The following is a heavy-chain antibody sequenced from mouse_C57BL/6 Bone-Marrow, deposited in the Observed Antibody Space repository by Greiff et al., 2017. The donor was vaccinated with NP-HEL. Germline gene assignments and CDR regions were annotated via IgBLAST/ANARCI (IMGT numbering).Heavy chain of an antibody. J-gene: IGHJ1*03. CDR1: GYTFTDYA. D-gene: IGHD1-1*01. CDR3: SRDYGSSYWYFDV. CDR2: ISTYYGDA. Sequence: QVQLKESGPELVRPGVSVKISCKGSGYTFTDYAMHWVKQSHAKSLEWIGVISTYYGDASYNQKVKGKATMTVDKSSSTAYMELARLTSEDSAVYYFSRDYGSSYWYFDVWGTGTTVTVSS. V-gene: IGHV1-67*01.